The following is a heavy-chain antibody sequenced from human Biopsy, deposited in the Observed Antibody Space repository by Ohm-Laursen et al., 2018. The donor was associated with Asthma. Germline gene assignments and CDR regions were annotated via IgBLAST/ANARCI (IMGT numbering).Heavy chain of an antibody. J-gene: IGHJ4*02. CDR1: GGSITSSSYY. D-gene: IGHD3-22*01. V-gene: IGHV4-39*01. CDR3: VRHQYSSSWSTFDY. Sequence: SETLSLTCTVSGGSITSSSYYWGWIRQPPGKGMEWIGSMYHSGSPYYHPSLMSRATISVDTSKNQLSLKMSSETAADTAVYFCVRHQYSSSWSTFDYWGQGALVTVSS. CDR2: MYHSGSP.